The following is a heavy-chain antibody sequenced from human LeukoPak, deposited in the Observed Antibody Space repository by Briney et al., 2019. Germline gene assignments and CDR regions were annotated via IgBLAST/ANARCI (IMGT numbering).Heavy chain of an antibody. V-gene: IGHV1-69*05. D-gene: IGHD2-2*01. CDR3: ARRKTCSSTSCSPFDY. CDR1: GGTFSSYA. J-gene: IGHJ4*02. Sequence: SVKVSCKASGGTFSSYAISWVRQAPGQGLEWMGGIIPIFGTANYAQKFQGRVTITMNESTSTAYMELSSLRSEDTAVYYCARRKTCSSTSCSPFDYWGQGTLVTVSS. CDR2: IIPIFGTA.